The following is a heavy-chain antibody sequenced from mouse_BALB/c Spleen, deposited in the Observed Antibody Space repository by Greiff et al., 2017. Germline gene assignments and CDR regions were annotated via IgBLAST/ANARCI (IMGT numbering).Heavy chain of an antibody. D-gene: IGHD1-2*01. CDR1: GYTFTSYW. V-gene: IGHV1-69*02. CDR3: TGINSFDY. Sequence: VQGVESGAELVRPGASVKLSCKASGYTFTSYWINWVKQRPGQGLEWIGNIYPSDSYTNYNQKFKDKATLTVDKSSSTAYMQLSSPTSEDSAVYYCTGINSFDYWGQGTTLTVSS. CDR2: IYPSDSYT. J-gene: IGHJ2*01.